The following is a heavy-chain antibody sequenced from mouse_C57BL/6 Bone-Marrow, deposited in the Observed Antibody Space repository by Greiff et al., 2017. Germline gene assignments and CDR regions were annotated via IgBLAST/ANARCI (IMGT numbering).Heavy chain of an antibody. Sequence: QVQLQHPGAELVRPGSSVKLSCKASGYTFTSYWMDWVKQRPGQGLEWIGNIYPSDSETHYNQKFKDKATLTVDKSSSTAYMQLSSLTSEDSAVYYCARMGGSRRAWFAYWGQGTLVTVSA. CDR1: GYTFTSYW. J-gene: IGHJ3*01. D-gene: IGHD1-1*01. V-gene: IGHV1-61*01. CDR2: IYPSDSET. CDR3: ARMGGSRRAWFAY.